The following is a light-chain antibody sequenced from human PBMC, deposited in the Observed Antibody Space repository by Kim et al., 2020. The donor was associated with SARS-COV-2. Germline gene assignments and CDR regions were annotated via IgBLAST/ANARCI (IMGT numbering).Light chain of an antibody. CDR1: SLRSYY. CDR2: DKN. V-gene: IGLV3-19*01. CDR3: NSRESSVNHLV. Sequence: SSELTQDPAVSVALGQTVRITCQGDSLRSYYASWYQQKPGQAPVLVIYDKNNRPSGIPDRFSGSSSGNTASLTITGAQAEDEADYYCNSRESSVNHLVFGGGTQLTVL. J-gene: IGLJ3*02.